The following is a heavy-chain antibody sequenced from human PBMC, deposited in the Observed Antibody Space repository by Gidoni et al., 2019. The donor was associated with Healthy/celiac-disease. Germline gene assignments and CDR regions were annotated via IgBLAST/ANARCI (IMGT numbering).Heavy chain of an antibody. J-gene: IGHJ6*02. CDR3: ARDCGGDCYYYYGMDV. D-gene: IGHD2-21*02. CDR1: GGSISSGSYY. Sequence: QVQLQESGPGLVKPSQTLSLTCTVSGGSISSGSYYWSWIRQPAGKGLEWIGRIYTSGSTNYNPSLKSRVTISVDTSKNQFSLKLSSVTAADTAVYYCARDCGGDCYYYYGMDVWGQGTTVTVSS. V-gene: IGHV4-61*02. CDR2: IYTSGST.